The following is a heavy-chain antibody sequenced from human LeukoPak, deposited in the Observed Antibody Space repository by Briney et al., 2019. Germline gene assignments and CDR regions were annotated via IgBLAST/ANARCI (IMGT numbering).Heavy chain of an antibody. D-gene: IGHD3-3*01. CDR3: TRQSGDYSLDY. Sequence: PGGSLRLSCAASGFTFSDYGMHWVRQAPGKGLGWVAIIWHDGSDKYYADSVKGRFTISRDNSNNTLYLRMNSLRAEDTAVYFCTRQSGDYSLDYWGQGTLVTVSS. J-gene: IGHJ4*02. CDR1: GFTFSDYG. V-gene: IGHV3-33*01. CDR2: IWHDGSDK.